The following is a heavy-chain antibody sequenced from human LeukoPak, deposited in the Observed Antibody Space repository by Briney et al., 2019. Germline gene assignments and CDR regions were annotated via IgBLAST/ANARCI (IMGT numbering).Heavy chain of an antibody. CDR2: MNPNSANT. CDR1: GSTFTNYD. V-gene: IGHV1-8*01. Sequence: ASVKLSCKASGSTFTNYDINWVRQTTGQGLEWMGWMNPNSANTGYAQKFQGRVTMTRNTSISTAYMELSSLRSEDTAVYYCARRNKDDSNFRLVDYWGQGTRVTVS. D-gene: IGHD5-24*01. CDR3: ARRNKDDSNFRLVDY. J-gene: IGHJ4*02.